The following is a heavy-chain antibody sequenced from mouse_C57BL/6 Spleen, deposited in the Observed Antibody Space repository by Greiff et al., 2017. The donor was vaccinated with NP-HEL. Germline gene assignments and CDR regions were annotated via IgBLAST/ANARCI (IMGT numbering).Heavy chain of an antibody. CDR1: GYSITSGYY. Sequence: EVKLQESGPGLVKPSQSLSLTCSVTGYSITSGYYWNWIRQFPGNKLEWMGYISYDGSNNYNPSLKNRISITRDTSKNQFFLKLNSVTTEDTATYYCARPTTGYFDVWGTGTTVTVSS. CDR2: ISYDGSN. D-gene: IGHD1-1*01. J-gene: IGHJ1*03. CDR3: ARPTTGYFDV. V-gene: IGHV3-6*01.